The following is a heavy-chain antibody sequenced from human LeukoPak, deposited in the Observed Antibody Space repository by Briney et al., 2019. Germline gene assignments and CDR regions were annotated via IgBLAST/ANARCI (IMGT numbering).Heavy chain of an antibody. V-gene: IGHV3-7*03. D-gene: IGHD2-15*01. CDR2: IKKDGSEK. J-gene: IGHJ4*02. Sequence: PGGSLRLSCAASGFNFSTHWMSWVRQAPGKGLELVANIKKDGSEKYYMDSVKGRFTISRDNAENSLCLQMNSLRAEDTAVYYCAREGVHCSGRSCLKAYWGQGTQVTVSS. CDR1: GFNFSTHW. CDR3: AREGVHCSGRSCLKAY.